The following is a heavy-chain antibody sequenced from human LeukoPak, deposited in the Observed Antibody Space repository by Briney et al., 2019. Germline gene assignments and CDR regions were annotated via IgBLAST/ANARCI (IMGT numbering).Heavy chain of an antibody. CDR3: ARENDSDAFDI. J-gene: IGHJ3*02. D-gene: IGHD2-15*01. V-gene: IGHV4-59*01. CDR2: IYYSGST. CDR1: GGSISSYY. Sequence: KSSETPSLTCTVSGGSISSYYWSWIRQPPGKGLEWIGYIYYSGSTNYNPSLKSRVTISVDTSKNQFSLKLSSVTAADTAVYYCARENDSDAFDIWGQGTMVTVSS.